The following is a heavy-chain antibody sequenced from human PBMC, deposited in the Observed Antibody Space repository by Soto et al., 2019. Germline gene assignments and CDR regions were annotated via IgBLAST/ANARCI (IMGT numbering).Heavy chain of an antibody. J-gene: IGHJ4*02. Sequence: KTSETLSLTCTVSGDSISNYYWSWIRQPPGKGLEWLGYIDDSGSTHYNPSLKSRVTKSVDTSKNQFSLNLTSVTAADTAVYYCARGDYYDSSGFFDYWGQGTLVTVSS. CDR1: GDSISNYY. V-gene: IGHV4-59*01. CDR2: IDDSGST. CDR3: ARGDYYDSSGFFDY. D-gene: IGHD3-22*01.